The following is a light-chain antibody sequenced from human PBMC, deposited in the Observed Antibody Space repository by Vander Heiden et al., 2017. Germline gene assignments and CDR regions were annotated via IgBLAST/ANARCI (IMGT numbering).Light chain of an antibody. Sequence: SYELTQPPSVSVAPGQTARITCGGNGIGIKTVHWYQHKPGQAPVLVVYDDSGRPSGIPDRFPGSNSANTAALTISRVEAGDEADYYCQVWDSTSGLQVIFGGGTKLTVL. CDR3: QVWDSTSGLQVI. CDR2: DDS. J-gene: IGLJ2*01. V-gene: IGLV3-21*02. CDR1: GIGIKT.